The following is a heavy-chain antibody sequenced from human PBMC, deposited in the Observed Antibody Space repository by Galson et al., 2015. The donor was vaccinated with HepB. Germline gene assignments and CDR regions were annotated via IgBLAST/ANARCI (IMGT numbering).Heavy chain of an antibody. Sequence: SLRLSCAASGFTFSSHVMHWVRQAPGKGLEWVAVISYDGGNKYSADSVRGRFTISRDNSKSTLFLQMNSLRLEDTGLYYCARAEGARGYYGLDVWGHGTTVTVSS. V-gene: IGHV3-30-3*01. CDR1: GFTFSSHV. CDR2: ISYDGGNK. D-gene: IGHD3-10*01. CDR3: ARAEGARGYYGLDV. J-gene: IGHJ6*02.